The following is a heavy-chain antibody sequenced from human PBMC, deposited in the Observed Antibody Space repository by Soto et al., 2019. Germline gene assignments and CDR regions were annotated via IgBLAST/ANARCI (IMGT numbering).Heavy chain of an antibody. CDR2: ISYDGSNK. Sequence: PGGSLRLSCAASGFTFSSYGMHWVRQAPGKGLEWVAVISYDGSNKYYADSVKGRFTISRDNSKNTLYLQMNSLRAEDTAVYYCAKDRVPVVVAEYYFDYWGQGTLVTVSS. D-gene: IGHD2-15*01. CDR3: AKDRVPVVVAEYYFDY. J-gene: IGHJ4*02. V-gene: IGHV3-30*18. CDR1: GFTFSSYG.